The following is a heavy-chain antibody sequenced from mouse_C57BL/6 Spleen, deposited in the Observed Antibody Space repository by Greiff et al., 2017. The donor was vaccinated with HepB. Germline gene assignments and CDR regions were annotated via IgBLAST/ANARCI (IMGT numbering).Heavy chain of an antibody. CDR1: GYTFTSYW. CDR3: ARSETYYSNQWSWFAY. Sequence: VQLQQPGAELVMPGASVKLSCKASGYTFTSYWMHWVKQRPGQGLEWIGEIDPSDSYTNYNQKFKGKSTLTVEKSSSTAYMQLRSLTSEESAVYYCARSETYYSNQWSWFAYWGQGTLVTVSA. CDR2: IDPSDSYT. D-gene: IGHD2-5*01. J-gene: IGHJ3*01. V-gene: IGHV1-69*01.